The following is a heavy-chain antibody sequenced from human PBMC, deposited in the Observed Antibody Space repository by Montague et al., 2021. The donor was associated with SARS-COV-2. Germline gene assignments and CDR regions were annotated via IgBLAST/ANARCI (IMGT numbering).Heavy chain of an antibody. CDR1: GDSINTYY. CDR3: ARQAAGSYFYYGVDV. D-gene: IGHD6-13*01. V-gene: IGHV4-59*12. Sequence: SKTLSLTCTVSGDSINTYYWNWIRQPPGKGLEWLGSIFYTGSTNYNPSLKSRVTISLDTSKNQFFLKVTSVTAADTAVYYCARQAAGSYFYYGVDVWGQGTTVTVSS. CDR2: IFYTGST. J-gene: IGHJ6*02.